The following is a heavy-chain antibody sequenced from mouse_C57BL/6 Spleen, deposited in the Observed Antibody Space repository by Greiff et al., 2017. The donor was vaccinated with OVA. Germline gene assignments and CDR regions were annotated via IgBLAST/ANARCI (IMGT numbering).Heavy chain of an antibody. J-gene: IGHJ3*01. V-gene: IGHV1-50*01. Sequence: QVQLKQPGAELVKPGASVKLSCKASGYTFTSYWMQWVKQRPGQGLEWIGEIDPSDSYTNYNQKFKGKATLTVDTSSSTAYMQLSSLTSEDSAVYYCARGAYYSNPAWFAYWGQGTLVTVSA. CDR3: ARGAYYSNPAWFAY. CDR2: IDPSDSYT. D-gene: IGHD2-5*01. CDR1: GYTFTSYW.